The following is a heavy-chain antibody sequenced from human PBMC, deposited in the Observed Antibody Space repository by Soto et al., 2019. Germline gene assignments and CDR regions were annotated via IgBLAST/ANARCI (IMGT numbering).Heavy chain of an antibody. V-gene: IGHV4-4*02. Sequence: SDTLSLSCAVSGGSISSSNGGSGGRQPPGKGLEWIGEIYHSGSTNYNPSLKSRVTISVDKSKNQFSLKLSSVTAADTAVYYCARLYSSSSYFDYWGQGNLVTVSS. CDR3: ARLYSSSSYFDY. D-gene: IGHD6-6*01. J-gene: IGHJ4*02. CDR1: GGSISSSNG. CDR2: IYHSGST.